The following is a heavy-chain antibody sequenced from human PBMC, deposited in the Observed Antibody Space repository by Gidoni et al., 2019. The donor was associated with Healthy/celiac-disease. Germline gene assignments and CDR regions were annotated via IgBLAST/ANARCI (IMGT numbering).Heavy chain of an antibody. D-gene: IGHD6-13*01. V-gene: IGHV3-9*01. J-gene: IGHJ3*02. Sequence: EVQLVESGGGLVQPGRSLRLSCAASGFPFDDYATQWVRQAPGKGLEWVSGISWNSGSIGYADSMKGRFTISRDNAKNSLYLQMNSLRAEDTALYYCAKDLERGGVSSWPSFDAFDIWGQGTMVTVSS. CDR3: AKDLERGGVSSWPSFDAFDI. CDR1: GFPFDDYA. CDR2: ISWNSGSI.